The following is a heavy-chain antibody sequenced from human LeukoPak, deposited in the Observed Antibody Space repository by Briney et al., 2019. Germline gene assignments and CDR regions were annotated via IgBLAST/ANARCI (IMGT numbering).Heavy chain of an antibody. CDR3: ARGGASGRHTAY. D-gene: IGHD1-26*01. J-gene: IGHJ4*02. CDR2: NNNSGRT. CDR1: GYSISSAYY. Sequence: SETLSVTCTVRGYSISSAYYWGWIRQLPGKRREWIGINNNSGRTYSNPSLRSPVTLSVDTTKSQFSLKLSSVTAADTAVYSCARGGASGRHTAYWGQGTLVTVS. V-gene: IGHV4-38-2*02.